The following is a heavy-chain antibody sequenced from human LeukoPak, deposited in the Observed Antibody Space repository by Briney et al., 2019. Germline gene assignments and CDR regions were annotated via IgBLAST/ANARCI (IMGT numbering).Heavy chain of an antibody. CDR1: GYTFTGYY. Sequence: GASVKVSCKASGYTFTGYYMHWVRQAPGQGLEWVGGIIPIFGTANYAQKFQGRVTITTDESTSTAYMELSSLRSEDTAVYYCARAESGDDYDSSGYYSLSLDYWGQGTLVTVSS. V-gene: IGHV1-69*05. J-gene: IGHJ4*02. CDR2: IIPIFGTA. CDR3: ARAESGDDYDSSGYYSLSLDY. D-gene: IGHD3-22*01.